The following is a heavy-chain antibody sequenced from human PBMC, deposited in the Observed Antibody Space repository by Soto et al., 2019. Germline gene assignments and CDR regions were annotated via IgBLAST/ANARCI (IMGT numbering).Heavy chain of an antibody. Sequence: SETLSLTCTVSGGSISSYYWSWIRQPPGKGLEWIGYIYYSGSTNYNPSLKSRVTISVDTSKNQFSLKLSSVTAADTAVYYCAREGRWFGEFSNYYYYYGMDVWGQGTTVTVSS. CDR3: AREGRWFGEFSNYYYYYGMDV. V-gene: IGHV4-59*01. D-gene: IGHD3-10*01. CDR1: GGSISSYY. CDR2: IYYSGST. J-gene: IGHJ6*02.